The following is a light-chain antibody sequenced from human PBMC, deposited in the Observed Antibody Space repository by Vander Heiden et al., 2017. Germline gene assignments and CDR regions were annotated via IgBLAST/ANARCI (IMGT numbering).Light chain of an antibody. Sequence: QSVLTQPPSASGPPGQRVTISCSGSSSNIGSNTVNWYQQLPGTAPKLLIYRNNLRPSGVPDRFSASKSGTSASLAVSGLQSEDEADYYCAAWDDSLNGPVFGGGTRLTVL. CDR1: SSNIGSNT. CDR3: AAWDDSLNGPV. V-gene: IGLV1-44*01. CDR2: RNN. J-gene: IGLJ2*01.